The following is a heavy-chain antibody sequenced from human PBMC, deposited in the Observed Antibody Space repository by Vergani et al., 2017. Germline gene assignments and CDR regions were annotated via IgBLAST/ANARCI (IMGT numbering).Heavy chain of an antibody. V-gene: IGHV3-30*18. J-gene: IGHJ3*02. CDR3: ANLPLIVGAYDAFDI. Sequence: QVQLVESGGGVVQPGRSLRLSCAASGFTFSSYGMHWVRQAPGKGLEWVAVISYDGSNKYYADSVKGRFTISRDNSKNTLYLQMNSLGAEDTAVYYCANLPLIVGAYDAFDIWGQGTMVTVSS. D-gene: IGHD1-26*01. CDR2: ISYDGSNK. CDR1: GFTFSSYG.